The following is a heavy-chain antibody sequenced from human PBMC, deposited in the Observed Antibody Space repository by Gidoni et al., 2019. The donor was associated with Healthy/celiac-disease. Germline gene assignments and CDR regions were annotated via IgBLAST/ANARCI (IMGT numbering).Heavy chain of an antibody. CDR1: GYTFTSYG. Sequence: QVQLVQSGAAVKKPGASVKVSCKASGYTFTSYGISWVRQAPGQGLEWMGWISAYNGNTNYAQKLQGRVTMTTDTSTSTAYMELRSLRSDDTAVYYCARFAIFGVAPHPYYYYGMDVWGQGTTVTVSS. CDR3: ARFAIFGVAPHPYYYYGMDV. V-gene: IGHV1-18*01. CDR2: ISAYNGNT. J-gene: IGHJ6*02. D-gene: IGHD3-3*01.